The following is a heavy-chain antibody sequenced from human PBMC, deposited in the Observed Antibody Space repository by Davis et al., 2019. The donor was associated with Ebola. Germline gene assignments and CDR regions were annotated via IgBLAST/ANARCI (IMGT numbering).Heavy chain of an antibody. D-gene: IGHD3-22*01. CDR1: GYTFTSYD. Sequence: ASVKVSCKASGYTFTSYDINWVRQATGQGLEWMGWMNPNSGNTGYAQKFQGRVTITADESTSTAYMELSSLRSEDTAVYYCARGGMIVFGDWFDPWGQGTLVTVSS. V-gene: IGHV1-8*01. J-gene: IGHJ5*02. CDR2: MNPNSGNT. CDR3: ARGGMIVFGDWFDP.